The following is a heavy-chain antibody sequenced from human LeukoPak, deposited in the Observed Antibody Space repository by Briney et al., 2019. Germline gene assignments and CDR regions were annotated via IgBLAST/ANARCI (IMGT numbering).Heavy chain of an antibody. V-gene: IGHV4-34*01. CDR2: INHSGGV. Sequence: ASETLSLTCAAYGWSFNNYYCSWIPQAPGKGLVWIGEINHSGGVDYNPSLKGRATISVELSKKQFSLRVTTVTVRNTAVYFCATTFADTPPPLTNHWGQGTLVTVSS. CDR1: GWSFNNYY. J-gene: IGHJ5*02. CDR3: ATTFADTPPPLTNH. D-gene: IGHD5-18*01.